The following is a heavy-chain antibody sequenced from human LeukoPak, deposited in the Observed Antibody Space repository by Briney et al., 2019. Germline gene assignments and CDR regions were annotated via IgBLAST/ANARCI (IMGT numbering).Heavy chain of an antibody. D-gene: IGHD5-12*01. CDR1: GFTFSSYA. CDR3: ARATIDSTYDY. V-gene: IGHV3-23*01. J-gene: IGHJ4*02. Sequence: GGSLRLSCVASGFTFSSYAMSWVRQAPGKGLEWVSAISGSGGSTYYADSVKGRFTISRDNSKNTLYLQMNSLRAEDTAVYYCARATIDSTYDYWGQGTLVTVSS. CDR2: ISGSGGST.